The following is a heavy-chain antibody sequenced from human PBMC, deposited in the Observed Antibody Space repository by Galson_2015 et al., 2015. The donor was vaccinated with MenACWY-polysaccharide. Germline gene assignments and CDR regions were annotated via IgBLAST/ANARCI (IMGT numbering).Heavy chain of an antibody. CDR2: INSDGSGT. J-gene: IGHJ4*02. Sequence: SLRLSCAASGFTFSRYWMHWVRQAPGKGLVWVSVINSDGSGTTYADSVKGRFTISRDNAKNTLYLQMNSLRAEDTAVYYYWVYCSSTSCYSAIPSGGQGTLVTVSS. V-gene: IGHV3-74*01. D-gene: IGHD2-2*01. CDR1: GFTFSRYW. CDR3: WVYCSSTSCYSAIPS.